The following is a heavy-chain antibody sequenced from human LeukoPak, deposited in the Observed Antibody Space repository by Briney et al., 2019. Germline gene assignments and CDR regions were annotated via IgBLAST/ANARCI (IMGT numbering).Heavy chain of an antibody. CDR3: AKPRGYTYDYRVGDFDY. V-gene: IGHV3-23*01. J-gene: IGHJ4*02. Sequence: PGGSLRLSCAASGLTFSSYGMSWIRQAPGMGLEWVSGISGSGGSTYYADSVKGRFTISRDNSKNILYLQMNSLRAKDTAVYYCAKPRGYTYDYRVGDFDYWGQGTLVTVSS. CDR1: GLTFSSYG. CDR2: ISGSGGST. D-gene: IGHD5-18*01.